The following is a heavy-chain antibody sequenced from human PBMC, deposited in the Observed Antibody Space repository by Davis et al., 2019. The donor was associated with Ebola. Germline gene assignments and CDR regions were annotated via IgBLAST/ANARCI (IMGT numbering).Heavy chain of an antibody. CDR2: ISSDGGIT. J-gene: IGHJ4*02. CDR1: GFTFSRYW. Sequence: PGGSLRLSCTASGFTFSRYWMHWVRQAPGKGLVYVSRISSDGGITSYADSVKGRFTISRDNAKNTLYLQMNSLRAEDTAVYYCARGGTTVTTPLDYWGQGTQVTVSS. CDR3: ARGGTTVTTPLDY. D-gene: IGHD4-11*01. V-gene: IGHV3-74*01.